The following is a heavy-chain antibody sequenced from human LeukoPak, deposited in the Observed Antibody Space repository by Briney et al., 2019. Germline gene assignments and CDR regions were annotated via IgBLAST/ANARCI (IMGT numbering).Heavy chain of an antibody. Sequence: GGSLRLSCAASGFTFSSYAMHWVRQAPGEGLQYLSGISSNGGSTYYANSVKGRFIISRDNSRNTLYLQMGSLRSEDMAVYYCARGDVYSSGRLRDWGQGTLVTVSS. V-gene: IGHV3-64*01. CDR3: ARGDVYSSGRLRD. CDR2: ISSNGGST. CDR1: GFTFSSYA. D-gene: IGHD5/OR15-5a*01. J-gene: IGHJ4*02.